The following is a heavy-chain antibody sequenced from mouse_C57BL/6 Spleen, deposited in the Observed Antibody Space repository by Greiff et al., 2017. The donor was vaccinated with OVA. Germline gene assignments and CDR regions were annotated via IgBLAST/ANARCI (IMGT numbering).Heavy chain of an antibody. J-gene: IGHJ4*01. CDR3: ARDPTVVATGAMDY. CDR1: GYSITSGYY. D-gene: IGHD1-1*01. V-gene: IGHV3-6*01. CDR2: ISYDGSN. Sequence: ESGPGLVKPSQSLSLTCSVTGYSITSGYYWNWIRQFPGNKLEWMGYISYDGSNNYNPSLKNRISITRDTSKNQFFLKLNSVTTEDTATYYCARDPTVVATGAMDYWGQGTSVTVSS.